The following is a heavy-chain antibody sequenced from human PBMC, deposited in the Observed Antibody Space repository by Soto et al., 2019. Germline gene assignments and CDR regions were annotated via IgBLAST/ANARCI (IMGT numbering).Heavy chain of an antibody. CDR1: GGSISSSSYY. Sequence: SETLSLTCTVSGGSISSSSYYWGWIRQPPGKGLEWIGYIYYSGSTNYNPSLKSRVTISIDRSKNQFSLKLTSVTAADTAVYYCARATDLYYFDNWGQGTLVTVSS. CDR3: ARATDLYYFDN. J-gene: IGHJ4*02. D-gene: IGHD1-1*01. CDR2: IYYSGST. V-gene: IGHV4-61*05.